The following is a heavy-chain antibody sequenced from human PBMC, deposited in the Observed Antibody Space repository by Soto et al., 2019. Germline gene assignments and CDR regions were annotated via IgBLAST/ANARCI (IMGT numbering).Heavy chain of an antibody. D-gene: IGHD5-18*01. CDR3: ARDADTAMRLKIGYYGMDV. Sequence: QVQLVQSGAEVKKPGSSVNVSCKASGGTFSSYTISWVRQAPGQGLEWMGRIIPILGIANYAQKFQGRVTITADKSTSTAYMELSSRRSEDTAVYYCARDADTAMRLKIGYYGMDVWGQGTTVTVSS. V-gene: IGHV1-69*08. J-gene: IGHJ6*02. CDR2: IIPILGIA. CDR1: GGTFSSYT.